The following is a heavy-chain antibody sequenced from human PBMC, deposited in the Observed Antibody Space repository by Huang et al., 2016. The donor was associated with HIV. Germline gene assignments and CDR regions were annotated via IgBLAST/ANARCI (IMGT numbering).Heavy chain of an antibody. CDR3: ARAKDTWDAYDI. Sequence: QVQLVESGGGVVQPGRSLRLSCAASGFPFNNHAMPWVRQAPGKGLDWVEVISNDGSNNYYADSVKGRFTISRDSSKSTLFLHMTSLRTEDTAVYYCARAKDTWDAYDIWGQGTMVIVSS. CDR2: ISNDGSNN. D-gene: IGHD5-18*01. J-gene: IGHJ3*02. V-gene: IGHV3-30-3*01. CDR1: GFPFNNHA.